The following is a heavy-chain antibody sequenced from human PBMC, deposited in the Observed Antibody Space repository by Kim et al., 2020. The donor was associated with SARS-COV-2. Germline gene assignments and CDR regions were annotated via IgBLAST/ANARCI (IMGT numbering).Heavy chain of an antibody. D-gene: IGHD4-17*01. Sequence: SYAKKFQGRVTMTRDTSTSTVYMELSSLRSEDTAVYYCARGYPVTTPIDYWGQGTLVTVSS. J-gene: IGHJ4*02. V-gene: IGHV1-46*01. CDR3: ARGYPVTTPIDY.